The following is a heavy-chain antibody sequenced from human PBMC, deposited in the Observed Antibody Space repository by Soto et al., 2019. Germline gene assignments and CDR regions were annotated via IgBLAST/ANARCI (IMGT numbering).Heavy chain of an antibody. CDR2: IVVGSGNT. V-gene: IGHV1-58*01. Sequence: QMQLVQSGPEVKKPGTSVKVSCKASGFTFTSSAVQWVRQARGQRLEWIGWIVVGSGNTNYAQKFQERVTITRDMSTSTAYMELSSLRSEDTAVYYCAADGDCSGGSCNHGDYWGQGTLVTVSS. CDR3: AADGDCSGGSCNHGDY. J-gene: IGHJ4*02. CDR1: GFTFTSSA. D-gene: IGHD2-15*01.